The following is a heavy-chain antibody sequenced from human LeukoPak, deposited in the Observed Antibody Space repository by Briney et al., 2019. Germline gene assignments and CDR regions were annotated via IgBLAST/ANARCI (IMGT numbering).Heavy chain of an antibody. CDR1: GGSISSSNW. Sequence: NSSGTLSLTCAVSGGSISSSNWWSWVRQPPGKGLQWIGEIYHSGSTNYNPSLKSRVTISVDKSKNQFSLKLSSVTAADTAVYYCARWSYSFDYFDYWGQGTLVTVSS. D-gene: IGHD1-26*01. J-gene: IGHJ4*02. CDR3: ARWSYSFDYFDY. CDR2: IYHSGST. V-gene: IGHV4-4*02.